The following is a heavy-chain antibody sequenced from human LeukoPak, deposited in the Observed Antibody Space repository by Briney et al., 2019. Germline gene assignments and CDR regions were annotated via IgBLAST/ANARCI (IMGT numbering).Heavy chain of an antibody. CDR1: GGSISSYY. J-gene: IGHJ3*01. V-gene: IGHV4-59*08. Sequence: SETLSLTCTVSGGSISSYYWSWIRQPPGKGLEWIGYIYYNGRTTYNPSLSSRVTISLDMSKNQFSLKLSSVSAADTAIYYCARHGGTVAVNDAFDVWGQGTVVTVSS. D-gene: IGHD1-1*01. CDR3: ARHGGTVAVNDAFDV. CDR2: IYYNGRT.